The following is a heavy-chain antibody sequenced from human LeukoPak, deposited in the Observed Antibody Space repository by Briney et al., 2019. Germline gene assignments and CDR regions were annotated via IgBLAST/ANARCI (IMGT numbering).Heavy chain of an antibody. Sequence: SQTLSLTCTVSGGSISSGGYYWNWIRQHPGKGLKWIGYIYYSGSTYYNPSLKSRVTISVDTSKNQSSLQLSSVTAADTAVYYCARSREIYYFDYWGQGTLVTVSS. J-gene: IGHJ4*02. CDR3: ARSREIYYFDY. V-gene: IGHV4-31*03. CDR2: IYYSGST. D-gene: IGHD1-26*01. CDR1: GGSISSGGYY.